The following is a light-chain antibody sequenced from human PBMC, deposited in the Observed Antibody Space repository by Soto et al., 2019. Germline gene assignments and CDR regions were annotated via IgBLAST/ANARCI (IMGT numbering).Light chain of an antibody. V-gene: IGLV3-25*03. Sequence: SYELTQPPSVSVSPGQTARITCSGDALAIQYAYWYQQKPGQAPVLVIYTDSERPSGIPERFSGSSSGTRVTLTISEVQAEDEADYYCQSADSGGTPVIFGGGTKLTVL. CDR3: QSADSGGTPVI. J-gene: IGLJ2*01. CDR2: TDS. CDR1: ALAIQY.